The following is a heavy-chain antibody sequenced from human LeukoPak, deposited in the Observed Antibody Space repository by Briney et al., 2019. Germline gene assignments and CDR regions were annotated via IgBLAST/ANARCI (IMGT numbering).Heavy chain of an antibody. D-gene: IGHD3-10*01. CDR1: GFTFSSYE. V-gene: IGHV3-23*01. J-gene: IGHJ4*02. CDR3: AKGTMARGFDY. Sequence: GGSLRLSCAASGFTFSSYEMNWVRQAPGKGLEWVSSINGNGGSTYYADSVKGRFTISRDNSKNTLYLQMNSLRAEDTAVYYCAKGTMARGFDYWGQGTLVTVSS. CDR2: INGNGGST.